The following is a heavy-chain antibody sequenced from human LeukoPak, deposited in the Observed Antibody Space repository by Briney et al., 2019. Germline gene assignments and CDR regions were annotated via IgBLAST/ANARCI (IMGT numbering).Heavy chain of an antibody. CDR2: VDPEDGET. CDR1: GYTFTDYY. V-gene: IGHV1-69-2*01. CDR3: GTVQDGWFDP. J-gene: IGHJ5*02. Sequence: ASVKVSCKVSGYTFTDYYMHWVQQAPGKGLEWMGLVDPEDGETIYAEKFQGRVTITPDTSTDTAYMELSSLRSEDTAVYYDGTVQDGWFDPWGQGTLVTVSS.